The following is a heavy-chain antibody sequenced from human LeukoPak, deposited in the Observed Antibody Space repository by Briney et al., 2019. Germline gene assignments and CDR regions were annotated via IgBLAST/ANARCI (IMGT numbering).Heavy chain of an antibody. CDR1: GYTFTSYD. Sequence: ASVKVSCKASGYTFTSYDIKWVRQATGQGLEWMGWMNPNSGNTGYAQKFQGRVTMTRNTSITIAYMELSSLRSEDTAVYYCARGEGSSWYAWFDSWGQGTLVTVSS. CDR2: MNPNSGNT. D-gene: IGHD6-13*01. J-gene: IGHJ5*01. V-gene: IGHV1-8*01. CDR3: ARGEGSSWYAWFDS.